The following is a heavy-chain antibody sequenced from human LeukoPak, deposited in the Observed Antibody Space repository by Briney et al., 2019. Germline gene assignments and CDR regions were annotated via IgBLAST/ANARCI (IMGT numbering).Heavy chain of an antibody. CDR1: GYSFTNYW. CDR2: IYPGDSAT. Sequence: GESLKISCKGSGYSFTNYWIGWVRQMPGKGLEWMGTIYPGDSATRYSPSFQGQVTILVDKSISTAYLQWSSLKASDTAMYYCARREVGPTLPDYWGQGTLVTVSS. J-gene: IGHJ4*02. CDR3: ARREVGPTLPDY. V-gene: IGHV5-51*01. D-gene: IGHD1-26*01.